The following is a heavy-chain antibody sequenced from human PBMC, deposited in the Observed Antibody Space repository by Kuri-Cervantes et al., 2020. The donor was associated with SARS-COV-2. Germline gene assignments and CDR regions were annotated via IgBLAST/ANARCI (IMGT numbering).Heavy chain of an antibody. CDR2: ISGSGGST. CDR3: ARPHSGSYLLVDY. D-gene: IGHD1-26*01. CDR1: GFRFSNYW. J-gene: IGHJ4*02. V-gene: IGHV3-23*01. Sequence: GESLKISCAASGFRFSNYWMSWVRQAPGKGLEWVSAISGSGGSTYYADSVKGRFTISRDNSKNTLYLQMNSLKASDTAMYYCARPHSGSYLLVDYWGQGTLVTVSS.